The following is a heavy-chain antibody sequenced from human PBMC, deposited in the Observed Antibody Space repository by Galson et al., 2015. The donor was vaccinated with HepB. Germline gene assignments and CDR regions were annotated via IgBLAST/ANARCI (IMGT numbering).Heavy chain of an antibody. CDR3: ARRYRDLWSGYPVPDGSYFDY. V-gene: IGHV5-51*01. CDR1: GYSFTSYW. D-gene: IGHD3-3*01. CDR2: IYPGDSDT. J-gene: IGHJ4*02. Sequence: QSGAEVKKPGESLRISCKGSGYSFTSYWIGWVRQMPGKGLEWMGIIYPGDSDTRYSPSFQGQVTISADKSISTAYLQWSSLKASDTAMYYCARRYRDLWSGYPVPDGSYFDYWGQGTLVTVSS.